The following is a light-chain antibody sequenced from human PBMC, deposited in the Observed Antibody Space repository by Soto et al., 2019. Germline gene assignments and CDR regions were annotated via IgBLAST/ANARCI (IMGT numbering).Light chain of an antibody. CDR1: QSISSSP. CDR3: QHYGLSPRGFT. CDR2: GAS. V-gene: IGKV3-20*01. Sequence: EIVLTQSPGTLSLSPGERATLSCRASQSISSSPVARYQQKPGQAPRLLIYGASGRATCTPDRISGSGSGKDFTLTISRLEPEDFAGEHCQHYGLSPRGFTFGPGTKVDIK. J-gene: IGKJ3*01.